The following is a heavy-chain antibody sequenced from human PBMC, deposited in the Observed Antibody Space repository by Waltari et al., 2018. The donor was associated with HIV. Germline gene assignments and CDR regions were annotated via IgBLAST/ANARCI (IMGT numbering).Heavy chain of an antibody. J-gene: IGHJ5*02. V-gene: IGHV4-61*02. Sequence: QVQLQESGPGLVKPSQTLSLTCTVPGGSIVSGNYYWSWIRQPAGKGLEWIGRIHTSGSTTYNPSLKSRVTISLDTSKNQFSLNLNSVTGADSAVYYCVRESRVYGRDSSYNWFDPGAREPWSPSPQ. CDR1: GGSIVSGNYY. D-gene: IGHD2-21*02. CDR3: VRESRVYGRDSSYNWFDP. CDR2: IHTSGST.